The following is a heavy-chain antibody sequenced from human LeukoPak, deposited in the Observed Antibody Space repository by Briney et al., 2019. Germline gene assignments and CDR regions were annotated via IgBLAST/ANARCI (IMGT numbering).Heavy chain of an antibody. D-gene: IGHD2-15*01. Sequence: GGSLSLSCATSGFTFRSYTMSWVRQAPGKGLEWVSTVDGDITQYTDSVRGRFTISRDNSKNTLYLQMNNVRAEDTAIYYCAKDFKRDGSWEVDYWGQGTLVTVSS. J-gene: IGHJ4*02. CDR1: GFTFRSYT. V-gene: IGHV3-23*05. CDR2: VDGDIT. CDR3: AKDFKRDGSWEVDY.